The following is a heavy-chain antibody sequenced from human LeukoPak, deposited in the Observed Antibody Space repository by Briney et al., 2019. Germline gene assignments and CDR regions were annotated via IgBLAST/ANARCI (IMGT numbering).Heavy chain of an antibody. CDR2: IYYSGST. CDR1: GGSISSSSYY. Sequence: SETLSLTCTVSGGSISSSSYYWGWIRQPPGKGLEWIGSIYYSGSTYYNPSLKSRVTISVDTSKNQFSLKLSSVTAADTAVYYCARGRYDFWSGYIDYWGQGTLVTVSS. CDR3: ARGRYDFWSGYIDY. D-gene: IGHD3-3*01. V-gene: IGHV4-39*07. J-gene: IGHJ4*02.